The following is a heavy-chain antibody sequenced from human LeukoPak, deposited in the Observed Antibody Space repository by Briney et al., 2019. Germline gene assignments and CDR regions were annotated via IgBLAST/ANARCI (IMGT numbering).Heavy chain of an antibody. CDR1: GGSISSYY. V-gene: IGHV4-59*01. J-gene: IGHJ3*02. Sequence: SETLSLTCTVSGGSISSYYWSWIRQPPGKGLEWIGYLYYSGSTNYNPSLKSRVTISVDTSKNQFSLKLSSVTAADTAVYYCARIRTVAGHPGYDAFDIWGQGTMVTVSS. CDR3: ARIRTVAGHPGYDAFDI. D-gene: IGHD6-19*01. CDR2: LYYSGST.